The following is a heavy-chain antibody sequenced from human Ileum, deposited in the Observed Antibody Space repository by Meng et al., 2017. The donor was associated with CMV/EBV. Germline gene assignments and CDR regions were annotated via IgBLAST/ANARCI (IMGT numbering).Heavy chain of an antibody. CDR2: INGAGSDI. D-gene: IGHD5/OR15-5a*01. V-gene: IGHV3-74*01. CDR1: GFTFSNHW. Sequence: GESLKISCAASGFTFSNHWMHWVRQGPGKGLVWVSRINGAGSDISYADSVKGRFTISRDNAKSTLYLQMNSVRAEDTGVYYCVREGSGGVYGLFDYWGQGSLVTVSS. CDR3: VREGSGGVYGLFDY. J-gene: IGHJ4*02.